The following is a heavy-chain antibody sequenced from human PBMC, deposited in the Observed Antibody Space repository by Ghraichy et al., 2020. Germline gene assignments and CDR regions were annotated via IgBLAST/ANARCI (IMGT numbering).Heavy chain of an antibody. J-gene: IGHJ4*02. Sequence: SETLSLTCTVSGGSISSSSYYWGWIRQPPGKGLEWIGSIYYSGSTYYNPSLKSRVTISVDTSKNQFSLKLSSVTAADTAVYYCARHPPYLIAAADYYFDYWGQGTLVTVSS. D-gene: IGHD6-13*01. CDR3: ARHPPYLIAAADYYFDY. CDR2: IYYSGST. CDR1: GGSISSSSYY. V-gene: IGHV4-39*07.